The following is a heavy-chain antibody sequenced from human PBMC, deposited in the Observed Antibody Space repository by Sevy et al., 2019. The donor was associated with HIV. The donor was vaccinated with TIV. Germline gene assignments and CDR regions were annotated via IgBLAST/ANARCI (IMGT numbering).Heavy chain of an antibody. J-gene: IGHJ5*02. CDR2: ISSSSSYI. Sequence: GGSLRLSCAASGFTFSSYSMNWVRQAPGKGLEWVSSISSSSSYIYYAYSVKGRFTISRDNAKNSLYLQMNSLRAEDTAVYYCARAPFVPDYGDYEIWFDPWGQGTLVTVSS. V-gene: IGHV3-21*01. CDR1: GFTFSSYS. D-gene: IGHD4-17*01. CDR3: ARAPFVPDYGDYEIWFDP.